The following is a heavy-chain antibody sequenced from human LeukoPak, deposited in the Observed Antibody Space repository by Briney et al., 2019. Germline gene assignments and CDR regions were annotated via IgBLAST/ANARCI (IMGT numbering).Heavy chain of an antibody. Sequence: GGSLRLSCAASGFTFSSYGMHWVRQAPGKGLEWVAFISYDGSNKYYADSVKGRFTISRDNSKNTLYLQMNSLRAEDTAVYYCAKWEGYCSGGSCYGRFDYWGQGTLVTVSS. V-gene: IGHV3-30*18. CDR2: ISYDGSNK. CDR1: GFTFSSYG. CDR3: AKWEGYCSGGSCYGRFDY. D-gene: IGHD2-15*01. J-gene: IGHJ4*02.